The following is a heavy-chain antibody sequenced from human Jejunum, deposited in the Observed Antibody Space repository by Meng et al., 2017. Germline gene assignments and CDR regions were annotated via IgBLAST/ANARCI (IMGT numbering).Heavy chain of an antibody. D-gene: IGHD6-19*01. CDR1: GFAVFTNY. Sequence: GESLKISCAASGFAVFTNYMSWVRQAPGKGLEWVSVIYSGGNTYYADSVKGRFTISRDGSKNTLYLQMNSLRAEDTAVYYCARDWVAVDDWGQGTLVTVSS. CDR2: IYSGGNT. CDR3: ARDWVAVDD. V-gene: IGHV3-53*01. J-gene: IGHJ4*02.